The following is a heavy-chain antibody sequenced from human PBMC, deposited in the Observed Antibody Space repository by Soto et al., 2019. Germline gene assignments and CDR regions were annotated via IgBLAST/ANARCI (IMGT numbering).Heavy chain of an antibody. J-gene: IGHJ4*02. Sequence: GGSLRLSCEASGFAFTSYWMHWVRQAPGKGLVWVAGVKSDGTTATYADSVRGRFTISRDNAKNTLYLQMNSLSAEDTAVYYCASISASTSSPRPFDFWGQGTQVTVSS. CDR1: GFAFTSYW. CDR2: VKSDGTTA. D-gene: IGHD2-2*01. V-gene: IGHV3-74*01. CDR3: ASISASTSSPRPFDF.